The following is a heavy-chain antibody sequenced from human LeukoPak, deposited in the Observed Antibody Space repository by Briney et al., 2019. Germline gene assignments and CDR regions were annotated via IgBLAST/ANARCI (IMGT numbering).Heavy chain of an antibody. CDR1: GFTFSSYA. V-gene: IGHV3-30-3*01. J-gene: IGHJ5*02. CDR3: AREFSGFDP. Sequence: GGSLRLSCAASGFTFSSYAMHWVRQAPGKGLEWVAAISYDGSNKYYADSVKGRFTISRDNSKNTLYLRMNSLRAEDTAVYYCAREFSGFDPWGQGTLVTVSS. CDR2: ISYDGSNK.